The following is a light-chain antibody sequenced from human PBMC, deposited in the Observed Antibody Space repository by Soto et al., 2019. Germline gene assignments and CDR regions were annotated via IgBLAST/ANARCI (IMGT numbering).Light chain of an antibody. Sequence: EIVLTQSPATLSLSPGERATLSCRASQSVSTFVAWYQHKPGQAPRLLIYDVSNRATGIPARFSGSGSGTDFTLTISSLEPEDFAVYYCQQHYNWPPPPFGGGTKVEIK. J-gene: IGKJ4*01. CDR2: DVS. V-gene: IGKV3-11*01. CDR3: QQHYNWPPPP. CDR1: QSVSTF.